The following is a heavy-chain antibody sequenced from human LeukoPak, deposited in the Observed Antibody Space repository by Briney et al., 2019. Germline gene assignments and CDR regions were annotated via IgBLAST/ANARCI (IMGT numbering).Heavy chain of an antibody. CDR2: ISYDGSNK. D-gene: IGHD3-22*01. CDR1: GFTFSSYG. CDR3: AKARSPYYYDSSKAGGGGVDY. V-gene: IGHV3-30*18. J-gene: IGHJ4*02. Sequence: GGSLRLSCAASGFTFSSYGMHWVRQAPGKGLEWVAVISYDGSNKYYADSVKGRFTISRDNSKNTLYLQMNSLRAEDTAVYYCAKARSPYYYDSSKAGGGGVDYWGQGTLVTVSS.